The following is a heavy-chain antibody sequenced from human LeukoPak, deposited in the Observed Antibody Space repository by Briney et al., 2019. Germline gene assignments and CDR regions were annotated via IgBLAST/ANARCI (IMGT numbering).Heavy chain of an antibody. CDR2: IKSKTDGGTT. D-gene: IGHD5-18*01. CDR1: GFTFSNAW. V-gene: IGHV3-15*01. J-gene: IGHJ4*02. CDR3: TTLWLTGEDY. Sequence: PGGSLRLSCAASGFTFSNAWMSWVRQAPGKGLEWVGLIKSKTDGGTTDYAAPVKGRFTISRDDSKNTLYLQMNSLKTEDTAVYYCTTLWLTGEDYWGQGTLVTVSP.